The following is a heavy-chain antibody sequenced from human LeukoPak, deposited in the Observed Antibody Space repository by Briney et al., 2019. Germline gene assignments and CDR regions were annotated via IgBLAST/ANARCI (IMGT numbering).Heavy chain of an antibody. D-gene: IGHD5-12*01. CDR3: ARQVATTYDY. V-gene: IGHV5-51*01. Sequence: TSGESLKISCKGSGYSFTSYWISWVRQMPGKGLEWMGIIYPPDSDTRISPSFQGQVTMSADKSINTAYLQWSSLKASDTAMYYCARQVATTYDYWGQGTLVSVSS. J-gene: IGHJ4*02. CDR2: IYPPDSDT. CDR1: GYSFTSYW.